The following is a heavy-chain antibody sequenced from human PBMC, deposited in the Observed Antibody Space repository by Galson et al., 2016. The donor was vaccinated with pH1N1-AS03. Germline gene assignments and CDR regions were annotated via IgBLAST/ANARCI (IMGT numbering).Heavy chain of an antibody. Sequence: QSGAEVKKPGESLKISCQGSGYRFPTSWSGWVRRMPGEGLAWTGIIYPDDADTRYSPSFPGQVTISVDKSFSTAYIQWGSLKASDTDMYDCAIHGKPATLSGWFDPWGQGTLVTVSS. CDR1: GYRFPTSW. CDR2: IYPDDADT. J-gene: IGHJ5*02. D-gene: IGHD2-15*01. CDR3: AIHGKPATLSGWFDP. V-gene: IGHV5-51*01.